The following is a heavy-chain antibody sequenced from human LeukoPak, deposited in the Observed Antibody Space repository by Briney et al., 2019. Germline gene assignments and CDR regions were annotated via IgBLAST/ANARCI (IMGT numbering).Heavy chain of an antibody. CDR2: IYPRDSDT. CDR1: GYTFTHQW. J-gene: IGHJ4*02. Sequence: GESLRISCKASGYTFTHQWIGWVRQMSGSGLEWMGIIYPRDSDTIYSPSFQGHVTISADTSINTAYLEWSSLEASDTAIYYCARHSDVIGAIWGQGTLVTLCS. V-gene: IGHV5-51*01. D-gene: IGHD3-10*01. CDR3: ARHSDVIGAI.